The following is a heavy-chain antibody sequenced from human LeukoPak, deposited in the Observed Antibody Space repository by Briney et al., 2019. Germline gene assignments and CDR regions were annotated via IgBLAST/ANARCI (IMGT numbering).Heavy chain of an antibody. D-gene: IGHD5-12*01. CDR3: AREGDSGYVELDS. CDR2: ISSSSRYI. CDR1: GFTFSSYE. J-gene: IGHJ4*02. V-gene: IGHV3-21*01. Sequence: GGSLRLSCAASGFTFSSYEMNWVRQAPGKGLEWVSCISSSSRYIYYADSVKGRFTISRDNAKNSLNLQMNSLRAEDTAVYYCAREGDSGYVELDSWGQGTLVTVSS.